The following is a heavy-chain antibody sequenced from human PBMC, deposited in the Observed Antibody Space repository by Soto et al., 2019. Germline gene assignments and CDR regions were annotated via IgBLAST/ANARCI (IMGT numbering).Heavy chain of an antibody. V-gene: IGHV4-31*03. CDR2: IHYSGST. CDR1: GGSISSGGYY. Sequence: QVQLQESGPGLVKPSQTLSLTCTVSGGSISSGGYYWSWIRQHPGKGLEWIGYIHYSGSTYYNPSLKSRVTISVDTSKNQFSLKLSSVTAADTAVYYCARGGTYYYDSSGYYPPYNWFDPWGQGTLVTVSS. CDR3: ARGGTYYYDSSGYYPPYNWFDP. D-gene: IGHD3-22*01. J-gene: IGHJ5*02.